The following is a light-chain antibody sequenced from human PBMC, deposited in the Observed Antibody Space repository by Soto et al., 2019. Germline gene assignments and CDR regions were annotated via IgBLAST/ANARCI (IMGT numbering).Light chain of an antibody. CDR1: QSVSSN. J-gene: IGKJ1*01. CDR3: QHYNNPALA. Sequence: IVMTQSPAALSVSPVERATLCSRASQSVSSNLAWYQQKPGQAPRLLIYGASTRATGIPARFSGSGSGTEFTLTISTLQSEDFAVYYCQHYNNPALAFGQGTKVDIK. V-gene: IGKV3-15*01. CDR2: GAS.